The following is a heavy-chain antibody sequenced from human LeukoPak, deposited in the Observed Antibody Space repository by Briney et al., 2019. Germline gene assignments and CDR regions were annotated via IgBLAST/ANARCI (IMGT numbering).Heavy chain of an antibody. CDR1: GYSISSGYY. V-gene: IGHV4-38-2*02. Sequence: SETLSLTCTVSGYSISSGYYWGWIRQPPGKGLEWIGTIYHSGSTYYNPSLKSRVTISVDTSKNQFSLKLSSVTAADTAVYYCARDNLDCSGGSCLRYFDYWGQGTLVTVSS. D-gene: IGHD2-15*01. CDR3: ARDNLDCSGGSCLRYFDY. J-gene: IGHJ4*02. CDR2: IYHSGST.